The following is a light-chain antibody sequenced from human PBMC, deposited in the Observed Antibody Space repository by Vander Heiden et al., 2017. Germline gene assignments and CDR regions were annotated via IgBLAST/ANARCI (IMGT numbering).Light chain of an antibody. V-gene: IGLV2-8*01. Sequence: QSALTQPPSASGSPGHSVTVSCTGTTSDAIAYNYVSWDQHQQGQAPNLLVYEATKRPSGLPDRFSASKAGGTASLTVSGLQAEDEADYCCSSHAGSNDYAFGTGAKVTVL. CDR2: EAT. CDR1: TSDAIAYNY. CDR3: SSHAGSNDYA. J-gene: IGLJ1*01.